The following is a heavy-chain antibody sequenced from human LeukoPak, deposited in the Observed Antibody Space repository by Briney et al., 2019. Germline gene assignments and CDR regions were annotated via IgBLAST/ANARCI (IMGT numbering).Heavy chain of an antibody. V-gene: IGHV3-7*01. CDR2: IKQDGSEK. CDR3: ARGGQSSSWFWID. Sequence: GGSLRLSCAASGITFSRYWMTWVRQAPGKGPEWVATIKQDGSEKYYVDSVKGRSTISRDNTKNSLYLQVNTLRAEDTAVYYCARGGQSSSWFWIDWGQGTQVTVSS. CDR1: GITFSRYW. D-gene: IGHD6-19*01. J-gene: IGHJ4*02.